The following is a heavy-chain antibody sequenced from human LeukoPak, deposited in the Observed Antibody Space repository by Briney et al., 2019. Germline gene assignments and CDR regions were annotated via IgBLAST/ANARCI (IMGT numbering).Heavy chain of an antibody. CDR1: GFAVSSKD. V-gene: IGHV3-53*01. J-gene: IGHJ6*02. CDR2: IYSGGST. Sequence: GGSLRLSCAASGFAVSSKDMSWVRQAPEKGLEWVSVIYSGGSTYYADSVKGRFTISRDNSKNTLYLQMNSLRAEDTAVYYCARDVDYYDILTGYYQHFGMDVWGQGTTVTVSS. CDR3: ARDVDYYDILTGYYQHFGMDV. D-gene: IGHD3-9*01.